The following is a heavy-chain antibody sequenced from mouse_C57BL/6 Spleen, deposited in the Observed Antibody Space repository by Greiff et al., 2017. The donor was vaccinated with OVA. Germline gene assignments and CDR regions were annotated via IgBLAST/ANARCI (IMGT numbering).Heavy chain of an antibody. CDR2: IDPSDSYT. V-gene: IGHV1-69*01. D-gene: IGHD1-1*01. Sequence: VQLQQPGAELVMPGASVKLSCKASGYTFTSYWMHWVKQRPGQGLEWIGEIDPSDSYTNYNQKFKGKSTLTVDKSSSTAYMQLSSLTSEDSAVYYGARCYGSSYLYYFDYWGQGTTLTVSS. CDR1: GYTFTSYW. CDR3: ARCYGSSYLYYFDY. J-gene: IGHJ2*01.